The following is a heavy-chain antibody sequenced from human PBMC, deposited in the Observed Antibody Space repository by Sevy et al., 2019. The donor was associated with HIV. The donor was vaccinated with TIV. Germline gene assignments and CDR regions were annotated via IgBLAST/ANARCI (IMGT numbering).Heavy chain of an antibody. CDR3: ARVVNYYDRGPSDY. V-gene: IGHV3-11*01. Sequence: GGSLRLSCAASGFTFSDYYMNWIRQAPGKGLEWVSYISSSGNTIYYADSVKGRLTISRDNAKNSLYLQMNSLRAEDTAEYYCARVVNYYDRGPSDYWGQGTLVTVSS. CDR2: ISSSGNTI. J-gene: IGHJ4*02. CDR1: GFTFSDYY. D-gene: IGHD3-22*01.